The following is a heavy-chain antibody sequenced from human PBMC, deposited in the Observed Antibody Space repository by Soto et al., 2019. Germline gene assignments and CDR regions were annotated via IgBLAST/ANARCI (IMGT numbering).Heavy chain of an antibody. CDR2: IYYSGGT. Sequence: SSETLPLTFTVSGGSISSGDYYWSWIRQHPWKGLEEIGYIYYSGGTYYNPSLKSRVTISVYTSKNQFSLKLSSVTPADTAVYYCERAMIVAAKPVAYYYYYGMDVWGQGTTVPVSS. CDR3: ERAMIVAAKPVAYYYYYGMDV. J-gene: IGHJ6*02. V-gene: IGHV4-31*03. CDR1: GGSISSGDYY. D-gene: IGHD3-22*01.